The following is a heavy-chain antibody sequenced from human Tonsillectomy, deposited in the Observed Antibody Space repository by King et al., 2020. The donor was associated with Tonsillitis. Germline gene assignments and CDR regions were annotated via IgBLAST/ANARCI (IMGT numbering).Heavy chain of an antibody. D-gene: IGHD1-26*01. CDR2: MYYSGST. J-gene: IGHJ4*02. CDR1: GGSISSSSYF. CDR3: ARKDSGSYQYYFDY. Sequence: LQLQESGPGLVKPSETLSLTCTVSGGSISSSSYFWGWIRQPPEKGLEWTGSMYYSGSTYYNPSLKSRVTISVDTSKNQFSLKLSSVTAADTAVYYCARKDSGSYQYYFDYWGQGTLVTVSS. V-gene: IGHV4-39*01.